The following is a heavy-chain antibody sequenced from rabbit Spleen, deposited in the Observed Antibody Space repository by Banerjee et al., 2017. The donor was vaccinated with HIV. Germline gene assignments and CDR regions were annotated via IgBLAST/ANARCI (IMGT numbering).Heavy chain of an antibody. J-gene: IGHJ4*01. V-gene: IGHV1S45*01. D-gene: IGHD6-1*01. CDR3: ASDIYGYGGFNL. Sequence: QEQLVEYGGDLVQPGASLTLTCTVSGFSLNNNNVIRWVRQAPGKGLEWIASIYPNSGVTYYANWAKGRFTISKTSSTTVTLQMPSLTAADTATYFCASDIYGYGGFNLWGPGTLVTVS. CDR2: IYPNSGVT. CDR1: GFSLNNNNV.